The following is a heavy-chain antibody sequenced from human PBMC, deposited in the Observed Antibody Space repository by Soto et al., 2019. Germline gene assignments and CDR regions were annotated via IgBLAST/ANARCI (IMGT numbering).Heavy chain of an antibody. D-gene: IGHD2-2*01. V-gene: IGHV4-30-4*01. CDR3: ARHAPYCSSTSHCAYGMDV. CDR2: IYYSGST. Sequence: SETLSLTCTVSGGSISSGDYYWSWIRQPPGKGLECIGYIYYSGSTYYNPSLKSRVTISVDTSKNQFSLKLSSVTAADTAVYYCARHAPYCSSTSHCAYGMDVWGQGTTVTVSS. CDR1: GGSISSGDYY. J-gene: IGHJ6*02.